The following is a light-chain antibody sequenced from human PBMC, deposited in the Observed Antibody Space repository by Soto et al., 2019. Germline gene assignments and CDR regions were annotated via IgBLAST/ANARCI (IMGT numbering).Light chain of an antibody. CDR3: QTWGAGIVV. CDR2: VNTDGSH. CDR1: DGHSDYA. J-gene: IGLJ3*02. V-gene: IGLV4-69*01. Sequence: QAVVTQSPSASASLGASVKLTCTLSDGHSDYAVAWHQQQPEKGPRYLMKVNTDGSHAKGDGIPDRFSGSSSGTERYLTISSLRSEDEAVYYCQTWGAGIVVFGGGTKLTVL.